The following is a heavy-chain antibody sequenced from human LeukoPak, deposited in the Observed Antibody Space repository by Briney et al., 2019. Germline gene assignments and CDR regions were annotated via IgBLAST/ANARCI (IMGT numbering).Heavy chain of an antibody. J-gene: IGHJ4*02. CDR2: INPSGGST. CDR1: GFTFTSYY. Sequence: ASVKVSCKASGFTFTSYYMHWVRQAPGQGLAWMGLINPSGGSTTYAQKFQGRVTMTRDTSTSTVYMELSSLRSDDTAVYYCAKGGDSSGWYCDYWGQGTLVTVSS. CDR3: AKGGDSSGWYCDY. D-gene: IGHD6-19*01. V-gene: IGHV1-46*01.